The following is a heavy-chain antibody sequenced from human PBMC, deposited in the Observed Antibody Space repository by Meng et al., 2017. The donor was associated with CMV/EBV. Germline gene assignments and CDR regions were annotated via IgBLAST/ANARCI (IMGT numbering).Heavy chain of an antibody. Sequence: GGSLRLSCAASGFTFSDHYMDWVRQAPGKGLEWVGRTRNKANSYTTEYAASVKGRFTISRDDSKNSLYLQMNSLKSEDTAVYYCASSGSSVHWGQGTLVTVSS. CDR1: GFTFSDHY. CDR2: TRNKANSYTT. D-gene: IGHD1-26*01. J-gene: IGHJ4*02. V-gene: IGHV3-72*01. CDR3: ASSGSSVH.